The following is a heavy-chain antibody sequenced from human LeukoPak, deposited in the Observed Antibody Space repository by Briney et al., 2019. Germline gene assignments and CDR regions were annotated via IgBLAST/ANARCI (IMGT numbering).Heavy chain of an antibody. D-gene: IGHD6-19*01. CDR2: IYYSGST. J-gene: IGHJ4*02. CDR3: ATASSGLDY. CDR1: GGSISSYY. V-gene: IGHV4-59*01. Sequence: PSETLSPTCTVSGGSISSYYWSWIRQPPGKGLEWIGYIYYSGSTKYNPSLKSRVTISVETSKNQFSLKLSSVTAADTAVYYCATASSGLDYWGQGTLVTVSS.